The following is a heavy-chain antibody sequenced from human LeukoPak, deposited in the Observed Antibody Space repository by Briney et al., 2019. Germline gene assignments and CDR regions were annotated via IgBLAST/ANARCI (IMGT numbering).Heavy chain of an antibody. CDR3: ARVFSGYDYFAMVYFDY. CDR1: GYTFTNYI. Sequence: ASVKVSCKASGYTFTNYIITWVRQAPGQGLEWMGWINPKSGDTNYAQKFQGRVRMTRDTSISTAYMELSRLRSDDTAVYYCARVFSGYDYFAMVYFDYWGQGTLVTVSS. J-gene: IGHJ4*02. V-gene: IGHV1-2*02. CDR2: INPKSGDT. D-gene: IGHD5-12*01.